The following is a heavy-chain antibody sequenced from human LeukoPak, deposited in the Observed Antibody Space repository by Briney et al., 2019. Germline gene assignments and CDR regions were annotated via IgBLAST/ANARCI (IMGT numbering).Heavy chain of an antibody. J-gene: IGHJ6*02. Sequence: SETLSLTCTVSGGSISSYYWSWIRQPPGKGMERIGNIYYSGSTNYNPSLKSRVTISVDTSKNQFSMKLSSVTAADTAVYYCARLFSGYDYRRKYYYYYGMDVWGQGTTVTVSS. CDR2: IYYSGST. CDR3: ARLFSGYDYRRKYYYYYGMDV. D-gene: IGHD5-12*01. V-gene: IGHV4-59*01. CDR1: GGSISSYY.